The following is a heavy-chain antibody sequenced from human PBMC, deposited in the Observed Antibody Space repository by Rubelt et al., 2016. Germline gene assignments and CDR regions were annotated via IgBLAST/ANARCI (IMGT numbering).Heavy chain of an antibody. Sequence: SSGGYYWSWIRQHPGKGLEWIGYIYYSGSTYYNPSLKSRVTISVDTSKNQFSLKLSSVTAADTAVYYCARDRSGYDYVWGSYYFDYWGQGTLVTVSS. V-gene: IGHV4-31*02. CDR2: IYYSGST. J-gene: IGHJ4*02. CDR1: SSGGYY. CDR3: ARDRSGYDYVWGSYYFDY. D-gene: IGHD3-16*01.